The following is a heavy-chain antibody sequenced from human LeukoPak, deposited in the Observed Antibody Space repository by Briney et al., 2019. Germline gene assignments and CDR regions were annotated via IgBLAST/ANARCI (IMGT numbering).Heavy chain of an antibody. Sequence: PGGSLRLSCAASGFTFSSYAMHWVRQAPGKGLEWVAVISYDGSNKYYADSVKGRFTISRDNSKNTLYLQMNSLRAEDTAVYYCAREGTVTMDAFDIWGQGTMVTVSS. D-gene: IGHD4-17*01. CDR3: AREGTVTMDAFDI. CDR1: GFTFSSYA. V-gene: IGHV3-30-3*01. CDR2: ISYDGSNK. J-gene: IGHJ3*02.